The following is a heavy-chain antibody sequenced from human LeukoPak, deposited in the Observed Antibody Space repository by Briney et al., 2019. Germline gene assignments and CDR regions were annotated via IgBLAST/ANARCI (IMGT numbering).Heavy chain of an antibody. J-gene: IGHJ5*02. V-gene: IGHV4-59*08. D-gene: IGHD3-3*01. CDR3: ARSDYDFWSGSFDP. CDR1: GGSISSYY. CDR2: IYYSGST. Sequence: SETLSLTCTVSGGSISSYYWSWIRQPPGKGLEWIGYIYYSGSTNYNPSLKSRVTISVDTPKNQFSLKLSSVTAADTAVYYCARSDYDFWSGSFDPWGQGTLVTVSS.